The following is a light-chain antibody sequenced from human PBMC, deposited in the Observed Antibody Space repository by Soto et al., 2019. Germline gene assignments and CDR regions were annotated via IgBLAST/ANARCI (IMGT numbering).Light chain of an antibody. CDR2: DTC. V-gene: IGKV3-11*01. Sequence: IVLTQSPGTLSLPPGARAPLSWRARPSVSSTLALYPEHPGQSRSLLIYDTCSRSAGIPDRLSGSGSGTDFTLTINSLELEAFAVYSCQQRSNWSSERTFGQGTKVDIK. CDR3: QQRSNWSSERT. CDR1: PSVSST. J-gene: IGKJ1*01.